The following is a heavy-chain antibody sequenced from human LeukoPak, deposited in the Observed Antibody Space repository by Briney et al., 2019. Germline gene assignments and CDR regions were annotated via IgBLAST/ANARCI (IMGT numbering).Heavy chain of an antibody. CDR1: GFTFDDYA. Sequence: GGSLRLSCAASGFTFDDYAMHWVRRVPGKGLEWVSGISWNSASIGYADSVKGRFTISRDNAKNSLYLQMNSLRGDDTAFYYCEKDRGRYYDSSGAFDIWGQGTLVTVSS. CDR3: EKDRGRYYDSSGAFDI. CDR2: ISWNSASI. J-gene: IGHJ3*02. V-gene: IGHV3-9*01. D-gene: IGHD3-22*01.